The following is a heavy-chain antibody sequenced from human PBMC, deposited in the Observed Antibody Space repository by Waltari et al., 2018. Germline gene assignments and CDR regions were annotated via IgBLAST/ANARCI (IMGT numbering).Heavy chain of an antibody. Sequence: QVQLVQSGAEVKKPGSSVKVSCTASGGTFSSYALSWVRQAPGQGREWMGGIIPIFGTANDAQKFQGRVTITTDESTSTAYMELSSLRSEDTAVYYCARGGGYSSEYYFDYWGQGTLVTVSS. CDR2: IIPIFGTA. V-gene: IGHV1-69*05. D-gene: IGHD5-18*01. CDR1: GGTFSSYA. CDR3: ARGGGYSSEYYFDY. J-gene: IGHJ4*02.